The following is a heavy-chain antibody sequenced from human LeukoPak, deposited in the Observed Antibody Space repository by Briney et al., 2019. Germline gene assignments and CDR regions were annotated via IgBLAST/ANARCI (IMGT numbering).Heavy chain of an antibody. D-gene: IGHD6-13*01. CDR2: TSAYNGNT. J-gene: IGHJ4*02. CDR3: ARDLSRGVAAAGTSRRFDY. V-gene: IGHV1-18*04. CDR1: GYTFTSYG. Sequence: GASVKVSCKASGYTFTSYGISWVRQAPGQGLEWMGWTSAYNGNTNYAQKLQGRVTMTTDTSTSTAYMELRSLRSDDTAVYYRARDLSRGVAAAGTSRRFDYWGQGTLVTVSS.